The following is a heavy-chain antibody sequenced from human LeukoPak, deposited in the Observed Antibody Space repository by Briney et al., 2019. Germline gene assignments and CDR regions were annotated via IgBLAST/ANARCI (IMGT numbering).Heavy chain of an antibody. D-gene: IGHD4-23*01. CDR1: GGSISGYY. CDR3: ARNGGNSDVDY. J-gene: IGHJ4*02. V-gene: IGHV4-4*09. Sequence: SETLSLTCTVSGGSISGYYWSWIRQPPGKGLEWIGEIYPSGSTNYNPSLKSRVTISVDKSKNQFSLKLSSVTAADTAVYYCARNGGNSDVDYWGQGTLVTVYS. CDR2: IYPSGST.